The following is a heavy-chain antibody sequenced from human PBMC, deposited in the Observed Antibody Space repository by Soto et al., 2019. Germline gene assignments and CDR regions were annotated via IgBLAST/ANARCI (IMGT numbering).Heavy chain of an antibody. V-gene: IGHV4-34*01. Sequence: KPSETLSLTCAVYGGSFSGYYWSWIRQPPGKGLEWIGEINHSGSTNYNPSLKSRVTISVDTSKNQFSLKLSSVTAADTAVYYCARDEGGKAFDIWGQGTMVTVSS. CDR1: GGSFSGYY. CDR3: ARDEGGKAFDI. J-gene: IGHJ3*02. D-gene: IGHD3-16*01. CDR2: INHSGST.